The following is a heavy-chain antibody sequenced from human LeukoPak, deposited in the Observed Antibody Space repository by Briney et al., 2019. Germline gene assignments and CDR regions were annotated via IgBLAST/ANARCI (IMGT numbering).Heavy chain of an antibody. CDR3: ARDLHDYGDF. V-gene: IGHV3-30*03. CDR1: GFTLGAYG. Sequence: GGSLRLSCAASGFTLGAYGMHWVRQSPGKGLEWVALISYDGNNKYYADSVKGRFSISRDSSKNTLYLQMNSLRAEDTAVYYCARDLHDYGDFWGQGTLVTVSS. CDR2: ISYDGNNK. J-gene: IGHJ4*02.